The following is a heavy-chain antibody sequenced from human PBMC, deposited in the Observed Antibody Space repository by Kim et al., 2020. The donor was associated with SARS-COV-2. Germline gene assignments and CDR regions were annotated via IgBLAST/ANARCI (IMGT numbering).Heavy chain of an antibody. CDR2: IYYSGST. D-gene: IGHD3-3*01. Sequence: SETLSLTCTVSGGSISSGGYYWSWIRQHPGKGLEWIGYIYYSGSTYYNPSLKSRVTISVDTSKNQFSLKLTSVTAADTAVYYCARGQGSITIFGVVIMDAFDIWGQRTMVTVSS. CDR1: GGSISSGGYY. J-gene: IGHJ3*02. V-gene: IGHV4-31*03. CDR3: ARGQGSITIFGVVIMDAFDI.